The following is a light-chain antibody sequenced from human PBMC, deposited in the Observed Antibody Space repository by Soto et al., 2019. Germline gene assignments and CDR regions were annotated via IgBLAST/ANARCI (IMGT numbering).Light chain of an antibody. V-gene: IGKV3-20*01. Sequence: EMVFTQSPGTLSLSPGERATLSCRASQSVSSRLAWYQHKPGQAPRLLISGASSRATGIPDRFSGSGSGTDFTLTISRLEPEDFALYYCQQYGGSPITFGQGTRLEIK. J-gene: IGKJ5*01. CDR2: GAS. CDR1: QSVSSR. CDR3: QQYGGSPIT.